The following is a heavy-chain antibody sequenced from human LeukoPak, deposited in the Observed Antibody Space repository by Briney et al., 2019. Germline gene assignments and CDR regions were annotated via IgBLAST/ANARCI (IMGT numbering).Heavy chain of an antibody. CDR1: GGSISRYY. D-gene: IGHD3-9*01. Sequence: SETLSLTCTVSGGSISRYYWSWIRQPPGKGLGWVGYIYYSGSTTYNPSLMRRVTISVETTTKQFSLMLSSVTSADTAVVYCSRDRGVVVLRYFNWLAVDIWGQGTMGTASS. CDR2: IYYSGST. CDR3: SRDRGVVVLRYFNWLAVDI. J-gene: IGHJ3*02. V-gene: IGHV4-59*01.